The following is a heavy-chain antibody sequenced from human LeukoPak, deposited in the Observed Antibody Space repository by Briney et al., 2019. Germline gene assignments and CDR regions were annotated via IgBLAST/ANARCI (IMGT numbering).Heavy chain of an antibody. J-gene: IGHJ4*02. Sequence: ASVKVSCKASGYTFTSYDINWVRQATGQGLEWMGWMNPNSGNTGYAQKFQGRVTTTRNTSISTAYMELSSLRSEDTAVYYCARGSTSDWPLDHWGQETLVTISS. D-gene: IGHD2-2*01. CDR3: ARGSTSDWPLDH. CDR2: MNPNSGNT. V-gene: IGHV1-8*01. CDR1: GYTFTSYD.